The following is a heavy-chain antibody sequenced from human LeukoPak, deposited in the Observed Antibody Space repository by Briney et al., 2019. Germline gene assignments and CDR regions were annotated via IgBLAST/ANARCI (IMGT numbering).Heavy chain of an antibody. Sequence: GGSLRLSCAASGFTFSRSAMHWVRQAPGKGLEWVAIISYDGGNKYYADSVKGRFTISRDNSKNTLYLQMNSLRAEDTAVYYCAKEKEDYYGSGSYSHDYWGQGTLVTVSS. CDR1: GFTFSRSA. J-gene: IGHJ4*02. V-gene: IGHV3-30*04. CDR3: AKEKEDYYGSGSYSHDY. CDR2: ISYDGGNK. D-gene: IGHD3-10*01.